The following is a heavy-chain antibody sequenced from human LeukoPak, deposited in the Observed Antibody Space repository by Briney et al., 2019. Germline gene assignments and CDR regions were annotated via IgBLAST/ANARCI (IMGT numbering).Heavy chain of an antibody. D-gene: IGHD3-22*01. J-gene: IGHJ4*02. CDR1: GGSISSSSYY. CDR3: ASSYYYDSSGYYILGYFDY. Sequence: SETLSLTCTVSGGSISSSSYYWGWIRQPPGKGLEWIGSIYYSGSTYYNPPLKSRVTISVDTSKNQFSLKLSSVTAADTAVYYCASSYYYDSSGYYILGYFDYWGQGTLVTVSS. CDR2: IYYSGST. V-gene: IGHV4-39*07.